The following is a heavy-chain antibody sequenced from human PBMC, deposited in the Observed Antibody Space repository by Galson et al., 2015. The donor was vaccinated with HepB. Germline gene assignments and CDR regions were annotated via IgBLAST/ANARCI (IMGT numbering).Heavy chain of an antibody. CDR1: GFIFSGYW. V-gene: IGHV3-7*03. D-gene: IGHD3-16*02. CDR2: ISEDGSDK. J-gene: IGHJ4*02. Sequence: SLRLSCAAYGFIFSGYWMSWVRQAPGKGLEWVASISEDGSDKYYVDSVKGRFTISRDNAKNSLYLQMNSLRGEDTAVYYCARDFYQIFDYWGQGTLVPVSS. CDR3: ARDFYQIFDY.